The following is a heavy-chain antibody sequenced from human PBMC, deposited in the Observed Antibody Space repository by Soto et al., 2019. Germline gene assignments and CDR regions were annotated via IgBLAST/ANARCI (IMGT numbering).Heavy chain of an antibody. CDR3: ATVEAYPSGIDY. CDR1: GFTFSSYG. Sequence: QVQLVESGGGVVQPGRSLRLSCAASGFTFSSYGMHWVRQAPGKGLEWVAVISYDGSNKYYADSVKGRFTISRDNSKNTLYLQMNSLRAEDTAVYYCATVEAYPSGIDYWGQGTLVTVSS. V-gene: IGHV3-30*03. CDR2: ISYDGSNK. D-gene: IGHD3-16*01. J-gene: IGHJ4*02.